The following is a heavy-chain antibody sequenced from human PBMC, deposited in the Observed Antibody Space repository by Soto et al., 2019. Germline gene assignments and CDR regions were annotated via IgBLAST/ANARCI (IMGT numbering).Heavy chain of an antibody. CDR1: GFSFNDYA. CDR2: ISYDGSKK. D-gene: IGHD2-2*01. CDR3: ARGRLYAYALSYFDS. J-gene: IGHJ4*02. V-gene: IGHV3-30-3*01. Sequence: QVQLVESGGGVVQPGGSLRLSCAASGFSFNDYAMHWVRQAPGKGLEWVAVISYDGSKKYNADSVTGRFSISRDNSKNPLYLQMHNLRPEETAMYYCARGRLYAYALSYFDSWGQETLVTVSS.